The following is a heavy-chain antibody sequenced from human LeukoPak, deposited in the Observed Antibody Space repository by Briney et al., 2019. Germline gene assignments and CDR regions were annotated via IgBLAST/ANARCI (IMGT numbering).Heavy chain of an antibody. D-gene: IGHD3-10*01. CDR1: GGSISGYY. CDR2: IYYSGNT. V-gene: IGHV4-59*01. J-gene: IGHJ4*02. CDR3: TRDTTMIRGATGLDY. Sequence: NPSETLSLTCTVSGGSISGYYWSWIRQPPGKGLEWIGYIYYSGNTNYNPSLKSRVTISVDTSKNQFSLKLSSVTAADTAVCYCTRDTTMIRGATGLDYWGQGTLVTVSS.